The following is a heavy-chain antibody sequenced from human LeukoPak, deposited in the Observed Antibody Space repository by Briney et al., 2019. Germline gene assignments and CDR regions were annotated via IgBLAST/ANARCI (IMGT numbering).Heavy chain of an antibody. CDR1: GYTLTELS. Sequence: ASVKVSCKVSGYTLTELSMHWARQAPGKGLEWMGGFDPEDGETIYAQKFQGRVTMTEDTSTDTAYMELSSLRSEDTAVYYCARSGGYYDPTSSYYFDYWGQGTLVTVSS. V-gene: IGHV1-24*01. D-gene: IGHD3-22*01. CDR3: ARSGGYYDPTSSYYFDY. CDR2: FDPEDGET. J-gene: IGHJ4*02.